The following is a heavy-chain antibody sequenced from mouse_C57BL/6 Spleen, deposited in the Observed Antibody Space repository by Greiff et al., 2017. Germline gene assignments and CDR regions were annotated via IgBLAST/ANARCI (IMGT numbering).Heavy chain of an antibody. Sequence: QVQLKQSGAELVRPGASVTLSCKASGYTFTDYEMHWVKQTPVHGLEWIGAIHPETGGTAYNQKFKGKAILTADKSSSTAYMELRNLTSEDSAVYYGTRSSYYGSSWRYAMDYWGQGTSVTVSS. CDR3: TRSSYYGSSWRYAMDY. V-gene: IGHV1-15*01. D-gene: IGHD1-1*01. J-gene: IGHJ4*01. CDR1: GYTFTDYE. CDR2: IHPETGGT.